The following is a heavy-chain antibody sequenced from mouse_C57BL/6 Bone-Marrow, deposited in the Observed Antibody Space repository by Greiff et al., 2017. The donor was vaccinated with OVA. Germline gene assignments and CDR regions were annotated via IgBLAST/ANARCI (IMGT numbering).Heavy chain of an antibody. CDR2: IYPRSGNT. J-gene: IGHJ4*01. CDR3: ARGEVTTVVAYYYAMDY. CDR1: GYTFTSYG. V-gene: IGHV1-81*01. Sequence: QVQLQQSGAELARPGASVKLSCKASGYTFTSYGISWVKQRTGQGLEWIGEIYPRSGNTYYNEKFKGKATLTADKSSSTAYMELRSLTSEDSAVYFGARGEVTTVVAYYYAMDYWGQGTSVTVSS. D-gene: IGHD1-1*01.